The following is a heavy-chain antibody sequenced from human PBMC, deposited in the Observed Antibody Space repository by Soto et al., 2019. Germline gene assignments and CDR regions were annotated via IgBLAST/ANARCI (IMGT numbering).Heavy chain of an antibody. D-gene: IGHD2-21*02. CDR3: SSPLSTVTAVLDV. CDR1: GFTISDHY. J-gene: IGHJ6*02. Sequence: EVQLVESGGGLVQPGGSLRLSCAASGFTISDHYIDWVRQGPGKGLEWVGRTRDKGRSYSTAYAASVNGRFTISRDDSKNTVFLQMNSLTTEDTAVYYCSSPLSTVTAVLDVWCRVTTVTVSS. V-gene: IGHV3-72*01. CDR2: TRDKGRSYST.